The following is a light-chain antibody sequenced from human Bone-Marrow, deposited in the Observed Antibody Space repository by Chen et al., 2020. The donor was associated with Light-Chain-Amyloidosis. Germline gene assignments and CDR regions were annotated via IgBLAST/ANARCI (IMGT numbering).Light chain of an antibody. CDR2: RDT. CDR1: DLPTKY. CDR3: QSADSCGTYEVI. V-gene: IGLV3-25*03. Sequence: SYELTQPPSVSVSPGQTARITCSGDDLPTKYAYWYQQNPGQAPVLVIYRDTERPSGISERFSCYSSGTTATLTISGVQAEDEADYHCQSADSCGTYEVIFGGGTKLTVL. J-gene: IGLJ2*01.